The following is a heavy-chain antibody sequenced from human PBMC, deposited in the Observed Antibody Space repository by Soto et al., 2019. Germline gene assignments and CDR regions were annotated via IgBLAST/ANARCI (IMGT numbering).Heavy chain of an antibody. J-gene: IGHJ4*02. V-gene: IGHV1-69*13. D-gene: IGHD3-22*01. Sequence: ASVKVSCKASGGTFSSYAISWLRQAPGQGLEWMGGIIPIFGTANYAQKFQGRVTITADESTSTAYMELSSLRSEDTAVYYCARGSYYYDSSGYYQLWGQGTLVTVSS. CDR2: IIPIFGTA. CDR1: GGTFSSYA. CDR3: ARGSYYYDSSGYYQL.